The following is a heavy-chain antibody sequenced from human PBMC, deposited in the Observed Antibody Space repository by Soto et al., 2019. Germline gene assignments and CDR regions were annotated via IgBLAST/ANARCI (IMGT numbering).Heavy chain of an antibody. V-gene: IGHV3-23*01. CDR2: ITGSGGTT. CDR3: AKGTRVIITADILYFDY. CDR1: GFTFSTYA. D-gene: IGHD3-10*01. J-gene: IGHJ4*02. Sequence: VQLLESGGGLVQPGGSLRLSCAASGFTFSTYAMSWVRQAPGKGLEWVSTITGSGGTTYFADSVKGRFTISIDNSKNTLYLQMSSLRAEDTAAYYCAKGTRVIITADILYFDYWGQGTLVTVSS.